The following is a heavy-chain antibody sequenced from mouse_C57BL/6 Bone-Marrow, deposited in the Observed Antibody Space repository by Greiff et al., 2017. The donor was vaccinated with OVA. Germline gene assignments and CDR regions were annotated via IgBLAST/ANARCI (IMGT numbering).Heavy chain of an antibody. D-gene: IGHD1-1*01. Sequence: QVQLKQSGAELVRPGTSVKVSCKASGYAFTNYLIEWVKQRPGQGLEWIGVINPGSGGTNYNEKFKGKATLTADKSSSTAYMQLSSLTSEDSAVYFCARDGITTVVGFDYWGQGTTLTVSS. J-gene: IGHJ2*01. CDR3: ARDGITTVVGFDY. V-gene: IGHV1-54*01. CDR2: INPGSGGT. CDR1: GYAFTNYL.